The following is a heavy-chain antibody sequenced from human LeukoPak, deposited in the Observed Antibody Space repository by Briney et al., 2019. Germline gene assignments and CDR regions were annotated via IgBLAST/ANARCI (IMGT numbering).Heavy chain of an antibody. D-gene: IGHD4-17*01. V-gene: IGHV4-34*01. CDR3: ARGVYGDYPDDAFDI. Sequence: PSETLSLTCAVYGGSFSGYYWSWIRQPPGKGLEWIGEINHSGSTNYNPSLKSRVTISVDTSKNQFSLKLCSVTAADTAVYYCARGVYGDYPDDAFDIWGQGTMVTVSS. CDR2: INHSGST. J-gene: IGHJ3*02. CDR1: GGSFSGYY.